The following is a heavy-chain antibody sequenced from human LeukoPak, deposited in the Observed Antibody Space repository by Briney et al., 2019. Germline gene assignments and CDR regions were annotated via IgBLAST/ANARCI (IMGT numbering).Heavy chain of an antibody. CDR1: GGSISFYY. Sequence: SETLSLTCTVSGGSISFYYWTWIRQSAGKGLEWIGRIYAGGNTNYSPSLKSRATLSIDTSKNHFSLKLTSVTAVDTAVYYCARDSRYFDFWSGYVDYWGQGILVTVSS. V-gene: IGHV4-4*07. J-gene: IGHJ4*02. CDR2: IYAGGNT. D-gene: IGHD3-3*01. CDR3: ARDSRYFDFWSGYVDY.